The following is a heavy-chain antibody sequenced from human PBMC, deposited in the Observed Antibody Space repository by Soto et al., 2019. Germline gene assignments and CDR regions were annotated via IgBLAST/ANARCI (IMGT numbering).Heavy chain of an antibody. V-gene: IGHV5-51*01. CDR3: ARALGYCSSGRCYYFDY. CDR1: GYSFINYW. Sequence: PGETLKISCKGSGYSFINYWIGWVRQMPGRGLEWMGIIYPDDSDTRYSPSFEGQVTISADKSISTTYLQWSSLKASDTAMYYCARALGYCSSGRCYYFDYWGQGTPVTAPQ. D-gene: IGHD2-15*01. J-gene: IGHJ4*02. CDR2: IYPDDSDT.